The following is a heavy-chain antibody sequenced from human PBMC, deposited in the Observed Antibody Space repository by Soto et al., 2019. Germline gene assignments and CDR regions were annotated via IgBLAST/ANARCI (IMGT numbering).Heavy chain of an antibody. CDR2: IWYDGSNK. Sequence: PGGSLRLSCAASGFTFRNYGMHWVRQAPGKGLEWVAIIWYDGSNKYYSDSVKGRFTISRDNSKNTLSLQMNSLSAEDTAVYYCARHPERIAQIGWFDPWGQGTLVTVSS. CDR3: ARHPERIAQIGWFDP. J-gene: IGHJ5*02. CDR1: GFTFRNYG. V-gene: IGHV3-33*01. D-gene: IGHD6-13*01.